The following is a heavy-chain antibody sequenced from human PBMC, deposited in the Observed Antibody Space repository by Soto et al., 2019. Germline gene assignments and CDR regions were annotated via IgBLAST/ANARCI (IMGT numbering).Heavy chain of an antibody. CDR2: IYHGGST. CDR3: ARDKITGLFDY. D-gene: IGHD2-8*02. V-gene: IGHV4-4*02. J-gene: IGHJ4*02. Sequence: SETLSLTCAVSGDSISSSTWWTWVRQPPGKGLEWIGDIYHGGSTNYNPSLKSRVTTSVDTSKNQFSLKLTSVTAADTAVYYCARDKITGLFDYWGQGTLVTVSS. CDR1: GDSISSSTW.